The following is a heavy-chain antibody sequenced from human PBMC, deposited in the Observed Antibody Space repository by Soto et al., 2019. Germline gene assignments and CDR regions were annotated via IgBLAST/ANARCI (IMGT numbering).Heavy chain of an antibody. CDR3: ARVGYGSGSYSKNFDY. J-gene: IGHJ4*02. V-gene: IGHV4-34*01. Sequence: KTSETLSLTCAVYGGSFSGYYWSWIRQPPGKGLEWIGEINHSGSTNYNPSLKGRVTISVDTSKNQFSLKLSSVTAADTAVYYCARVGYGSGSYSKNFDYWGQGTLVTVSS. CDR1: GGSFSGYY. CDR2: INHSGST. D-gene: IGHD3-10*01.